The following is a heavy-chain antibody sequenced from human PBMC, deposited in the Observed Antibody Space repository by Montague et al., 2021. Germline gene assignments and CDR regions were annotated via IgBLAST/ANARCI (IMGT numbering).Heavy chain of an antibody. CDR1: DFTSSSYT. D-gene: IGHD3-10*01. V-gene: IGHV3-21*01. CDR3: ARENWGSGRAFDI. Sequence: SLRLSCAAFDFTSSSYTINWVRQAPGKGLEWVSYISGKSSYIYCAASVKGRFTISRDNAKNSLFLQMNSLRAEDTAVYYCARENWGSGRAFDIWGQGTMVTVSS. J-gene: IGHJ3*02. CDR2: ISGKSSYI.